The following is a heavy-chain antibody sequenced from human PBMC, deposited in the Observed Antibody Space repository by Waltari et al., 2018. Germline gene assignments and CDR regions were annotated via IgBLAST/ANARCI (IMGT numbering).Heavy chain of an antibody. D-gene: IGHD6-13*01. CDR3: ARHGTQYYFDY. CDR2: IYHSGST. V-gene: IGHV4-38-2*01. Sequence: QVQLQESGPGLVKPSETLSLTCAVSGYSISSGYYWGWIRRPPGKGLEWIGSIYHSGSTYYNPSLKSRVTISVDTSKNQFSLKLSSVTAADTAVYYCARHGTQYYFDYWGQGTLVTVSS. J-gene: IGHJ4*02. CDR1: GYSISSGYY.